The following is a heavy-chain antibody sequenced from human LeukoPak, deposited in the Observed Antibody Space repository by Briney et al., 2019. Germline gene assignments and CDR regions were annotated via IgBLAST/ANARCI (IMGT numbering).Heavy chain of an antibody. CDR2: ISAYNGNT. CDR3: ARRIAAAGRGGYYYYYMDV. V-gene: IGHV1-18*01. J-gene: IGHJ6*03. Sequence: ASVKVSCKASGYTFTSYGISWVRQAPGQGLESMGWISAYNGNTNHAQKLQGRVTMTTDTSTSTAYMELRSLRSDDTAVYYCARRIAAAGRGGYYYYYMDVWGKGTTVTVYS. CDR1: GYTFTSYG. D-gene: IGHD6-13*01.